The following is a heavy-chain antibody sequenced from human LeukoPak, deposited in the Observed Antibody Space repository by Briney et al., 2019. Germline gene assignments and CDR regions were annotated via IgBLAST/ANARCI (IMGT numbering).Heavy chain of an antibody. D-gene: IGHD7-27*01. CDR1: GFTFSSYA. V-gene: IGHV3-64D*06. CDR2: ISSNGGST. J-gene: IGHJ4*02. Sequence: QPGGSLRLSCSASGFTFSSYAMHWVRQAPGKGLEYVSAISSNGGSTYYADSVKGRFTISRDNSKNTLYLQMSSLRAEDTAVYYCARGANWGSPDYWGQGTLVTVSS. CDR3: ARGANWGSPDY.